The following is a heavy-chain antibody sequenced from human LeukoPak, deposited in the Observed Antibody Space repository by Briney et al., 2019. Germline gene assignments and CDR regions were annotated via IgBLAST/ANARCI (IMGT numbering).Heavy chain of an antibody. CDR1: GYTFTSYG. V-gene: IGHV1-18*01. J-gene: IGHJ4*02. Sequence: GASVKVSCKASGYTFTSYGINWVRQAPGQGLEWMGWISVYNGNTLYAQRLQGRVTMTTDTSTSTAYMDLRSLRSVDTAVYYCARALDTPTNDYWGQGTLVTVSS. D-gene: IGHD5-18*01. CDR3: ARALDTPTNDY. CDR2: ISVYNGNT.